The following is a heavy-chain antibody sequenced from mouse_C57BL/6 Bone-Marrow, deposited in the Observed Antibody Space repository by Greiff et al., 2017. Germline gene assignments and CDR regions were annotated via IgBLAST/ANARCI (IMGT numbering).Heavy chain of an antibody. CDR3: ARGLDY. V-gene: IGHV1-19*01. Sequence: EVMLVESGPVLVKPGASVKMSCKASGYTFTDYYMNWVKQSHGKSLEWIGVINPYNGGTSYNQKFKGKATLTVDKSSSTAYMELNSLTSEDSAVYYCARGLDYWGQGTTLTVSS. CDR2: INPYNGGT. CDR1: GYTFTDYY. J-gene: IGHJ2*01.